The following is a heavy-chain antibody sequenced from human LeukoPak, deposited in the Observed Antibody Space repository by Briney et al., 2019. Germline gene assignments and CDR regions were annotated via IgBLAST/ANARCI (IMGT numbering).Heavy chain of an antibody. Sequence: ASVNVSCKASGYTFTIYDFNWLRQATGQGPEWMGWMNPNSGATGYAQKFQGRVTMTRSASINTVYMELSSLRSEDTAVYYCARAHGGAAAGSDYWGQGTLVTVSS. CDR3: ARAHGGAAAGSDY. D-gene: IGHD6-13*01. CDR2: MNPNSGAT. V-gene: IGHV1-8*01. J-gene: IGHJ4*02. CDR1: GYTFTIYD.